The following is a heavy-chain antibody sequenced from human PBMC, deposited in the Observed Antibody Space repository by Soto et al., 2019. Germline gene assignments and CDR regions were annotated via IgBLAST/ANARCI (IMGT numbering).Heavy chain of an antibody. CDR1: GSTFTSYY. D-gene: IGHD4-4*01. Sequence: ASVTVSCTASGSTFTSYYMHLVRLAPGQGLEWMGIINPDGGGTSYAQQFQGRVIMTRDTSTSTVYMEMSSLRSEDTAVYYCAVGGNYLSMDVWGQGTTVTVS. J-gene: IGHJ6*02. CDR3: AVGGNYLSMDV. CDR2: INPDGGGT. V-gene: IGHV1-46*01.